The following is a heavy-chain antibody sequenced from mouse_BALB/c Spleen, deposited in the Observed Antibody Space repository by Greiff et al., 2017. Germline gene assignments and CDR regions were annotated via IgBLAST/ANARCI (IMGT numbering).Heavy chain of an antibody. CDR1: GYTFTSYV. D-gene: IGHD1-1*01. CDR2: INPYNDGT. J-gene: IGHJ4*01. V-gene: IGHV1-14*01. Sequence: EVQLQQSGPELVKPGASVKMSCKASGYTFTSYVMHWVKQKPGQGLEWIGYINPYNDGTKYNEKFKGKATLTSDKSSSTAYMELSSLTSEDSAVYYCARWGYGSSYDYAMDYWGQGTSVTVSS. CDR3: ARWGYGSSYDYAMDY.